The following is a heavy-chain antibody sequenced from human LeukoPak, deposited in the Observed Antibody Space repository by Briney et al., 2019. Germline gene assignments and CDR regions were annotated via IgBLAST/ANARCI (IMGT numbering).Heavy chain of an antibody. D-gene: IGHD3-10*01. Sequence: PGGSLRLSCAASGFTFSSYAMSWVRQAPGRGLEWVSAISGSGGSTYYADSVKGRFTISRDNSKNTLYLQMNSLRAEDTAVYYCAKDVGGSGPRGYFDYWGQGTLVTVSS. CDR3: AKDVGGSGPRGYFDY. CDR2: ISGSGGST. CDR1: GFTFSSYA. V-gene: IGHV3-23*01. J-gene: IGHJ4*02.